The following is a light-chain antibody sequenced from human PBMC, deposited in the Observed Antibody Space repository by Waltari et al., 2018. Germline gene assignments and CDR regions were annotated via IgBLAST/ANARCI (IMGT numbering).Light chain of an antibody. J-gene: IGLJ2*01. V-gene: IGLV1-47*01. Sequence: QSVLTQPPSASETPGQRITISCSRLNSNIGHQHLSCYQQLPGTTPKLPIYGKQQPPSGLPYRFSGSKSSASASLAICGLRSEDEADYYCAVWDDSLSAVVFGGGTKLTV. CDR2: GKQ. CDR3: AVWDDSLSAVV. CDR1: NSNIGHQH.